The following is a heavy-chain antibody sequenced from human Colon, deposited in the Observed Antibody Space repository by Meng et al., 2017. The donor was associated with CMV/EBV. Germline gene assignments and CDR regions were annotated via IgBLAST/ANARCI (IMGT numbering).Heavy chain of an antibody. D-gene: IGHD6-19*01. CDR2: IGWDGRTT. J-gene: IGHJ6*02. CDR3: AKGRGTAVASPVNV. Sequence: GASLKISCAASGFTFDDYAMYLVRQAPGKGLEWVSLIGWDGRTTYYADSVKGRFTISRDNTKNSLYLQMNSLRPEDSALYYCAKGRGTAVASPVNVWGQGTTVTVSS. CDR1: GFTFDDYA. V-gene: IGHV3-43D*03.